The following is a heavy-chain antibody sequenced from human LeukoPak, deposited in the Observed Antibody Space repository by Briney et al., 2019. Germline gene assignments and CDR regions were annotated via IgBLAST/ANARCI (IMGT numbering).Heavy chain of an antibody. D-gene: IGHD1-7*01. CDR1: GFTFSSYA. CDR3: AKGDWNCLPIYDC. Sequence: PGGSLRLSCAASGFTFSSYAMSWVRQAPGKGLEWVSAISGSGGSTYYADSVRGRFTISRDNSKNTLYMQMNSLRAEDTAVYYCAKGDWNCLPIYDCWGQGTLVTVSS. J-gene: IGHJ4*02. V-gene: IGHV3-23*01. CDR2: ISGSGGST.